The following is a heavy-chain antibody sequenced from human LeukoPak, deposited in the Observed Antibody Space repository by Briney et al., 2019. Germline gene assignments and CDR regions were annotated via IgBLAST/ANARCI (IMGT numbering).Heavy chain of an antibody. Sequence: SVKVSCKASGGTFSSYAISWVRQAPGQGLEWMGGIIPIFGTANYAQKFQGRVTITTDESTSTAYMELSSLRSEDTAMYYCASAPSSSGSYGSFDYWGQGTLVTVSS. CDR2: IIPIFGTA. D-gene: IGHD1-26*01. V-gene: IGHV1-69*05. CDR1: GGTFSSYA. J-gene: IGHJ4*02. CDR3: ASAPSSSGSYGSFDY.